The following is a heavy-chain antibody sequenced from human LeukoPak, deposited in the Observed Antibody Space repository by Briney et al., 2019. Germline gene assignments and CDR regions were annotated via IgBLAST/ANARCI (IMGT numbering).Heavy chain of an antibody. D-gene: IGHD6-19*01. CDR2: IIPVFGAA. J-gene: IGHJ4*02. CDR3: AREAIAVAGHNDY. CDR1: GGTFSSYA. Sequence: GASVKVSCKASGGTFSSYAITWVRQAPGQGLEWMGGIIPVFGAANYAQKFQGRVTMTTDTSTSTAYMELRSLRSDDTAVYYCAREAIAVAGHNDYWGQGTLVTVSS. V-gene: IGHV1-69*05.